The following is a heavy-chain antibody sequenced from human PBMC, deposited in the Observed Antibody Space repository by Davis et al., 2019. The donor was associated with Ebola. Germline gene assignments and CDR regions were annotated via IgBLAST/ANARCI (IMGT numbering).Heavy chain of an antibody. Sequence: GGSLRLSCAASGIALSDYYMNWVRQAPGKGLEWVAVIWYDGSNKYYADSVKGRFTISRDNSKNTLYLQMNSLRAEDSAVYYCARPDVGGVIFGYFDYWGQGTLVTVSS. V-gene: IGHV3-33*08. J-gene: IGHJ4*02. CDR3: ARPDVGGVIFGYFDY. D-gene: IGHD3-10*02. CDR2: IWYDGSNK. CDR1: GIALSDYY.